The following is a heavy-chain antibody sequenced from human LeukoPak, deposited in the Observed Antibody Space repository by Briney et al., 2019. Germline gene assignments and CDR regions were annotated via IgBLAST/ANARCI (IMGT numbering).Heavy chain of an antibody. CDR3: ARLDILTGSVDY. V-gene: IGHV4-61*02. Sequence: SETLSLTCTVSGGSISSGSYYWSWIRQPAGKGLEWIGRIYTSGSTNYNPSLKSRVTISVDTSKNQFSLKLSSVTAADTAVYYCARLDILTGSVDYWGQGTLVTVSS. CDR1: GGSISSGSYY. J-gene: IGHJ4*02. CDR2: IYTSGST. D-gene: IGHD3-9*01.